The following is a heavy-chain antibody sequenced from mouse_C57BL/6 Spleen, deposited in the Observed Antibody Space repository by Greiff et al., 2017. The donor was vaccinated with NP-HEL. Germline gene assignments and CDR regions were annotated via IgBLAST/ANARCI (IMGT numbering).Heavy chain of an antibody. V-gene: IGHV1-78*01. Sequence: VQLQQSDAELVKPGASVKISCKVSGYTFTDHTIHWMKQRPEQGLEWIGYIYPRDGSTKYNEKFKGKATLTADKSSSTAYMQINSLTSEDSAVYFCARSLGSSYDYYAMDYWGQGTSVTVSS. CDR2: IYPRDGST. D-gene: IGHD1-1*01. CDR3: ARSLGSSYDYYAMDY. CDR1: GYTFTDHT. J-gene: IGHJ4*01.